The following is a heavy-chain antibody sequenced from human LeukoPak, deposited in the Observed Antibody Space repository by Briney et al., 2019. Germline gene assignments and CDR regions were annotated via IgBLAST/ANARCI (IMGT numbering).Heavy chain of an antibody. CDR3: ARGSSSLRSAYNWFDP. CDR1: GGTFSSYA. J-gene: IGHJ5*02. D-gene: IGHD6-6*01. CDR2: IIPIFGTA. V-gene: IGHV1-69*01. Sequence: ASVKVSCKASGGTFSSYAISWVRQAPGQGLEWMGGIIPIFGTANYAQKFQGRVTITADESTSTAYMELSSLRSEDTAVYYCARGSSSLRSAYNWFDPWGQGTLVTVSS.